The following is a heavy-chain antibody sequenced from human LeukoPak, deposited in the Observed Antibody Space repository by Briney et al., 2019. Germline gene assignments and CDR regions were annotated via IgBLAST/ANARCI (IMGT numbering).Heavy chain of an antibody. CDR3: ARDGVYYGSGANWFDP. V-gene: IGHV4-59*01. J-gene: IGHJ5*02. D-gene: IGHD3-10*01. Sequence: SETLSLTCTVSGCSISSYYWSWIRQPPGKGLEWIGYIYYSGSTNYNPSLKSRVTISVDTSKNQFSLKLSSVTAADTAVYYCARDGVYYGSGANWFDPWGQGTLVTVSS. CDR1: GCSISSYY. CDR2: IYYSGST.